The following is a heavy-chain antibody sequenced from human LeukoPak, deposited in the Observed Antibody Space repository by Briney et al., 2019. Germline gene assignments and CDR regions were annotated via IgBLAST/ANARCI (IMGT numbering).Heavy chain of an antibody. J-gene: IGHJ6*03. CDR3: ARHLEDYYYYMDV. CDR2: IYYSGST. Sequence: SETLSLTCTVCGGSISSSSYYWGWIRQPPGKGLEWNGSIYYSGSTYYNPSLKSRVTISVDTSNNQFSLKLSSVTAADTAVYYCARHLEDYYYYMDVWGKGTTVTISS. V-gene: IGHV4-39*01. CDR1: GGSISSSSYY.